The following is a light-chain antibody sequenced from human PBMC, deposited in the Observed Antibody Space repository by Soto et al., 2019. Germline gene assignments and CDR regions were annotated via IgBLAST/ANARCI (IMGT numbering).Light chain of an antibody. CDR1: SSDVGGYDH. J-gene: IGLJ1*01. CDR2: EVS. V-gene: IGLV2-14*01. Sequence: QSVLTQPASVSGSPGQSITISCTGTSSDVGGYDHVSWYQQYSGKAPKLMIYEVSNRPSGVSNRFSGSKSGNTASLTISGLQAEDEADYYCSSYTSSSTLVFGTGTKVTAL. CDR3: SSYTSSSTLV.